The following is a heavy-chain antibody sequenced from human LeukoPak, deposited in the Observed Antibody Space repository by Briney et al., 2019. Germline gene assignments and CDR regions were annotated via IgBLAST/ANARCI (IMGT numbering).Heavy chain of an antibody. CDR1: GFTFSSYA. Sequence: GGSPRLSCAASGFTFSSYAMSWVRQAPGKGLEWVSAISGSGGSKYYADSVKGRFTISRDNSKNTLYLQMNSLRAEDTAVYYCAKDVIGYCSGGSCPGGYGMDVWGQGTTVTVSS. CDR3: AKDVIGYCSGGSCPGGYGMDV. CDR2: ISGSGGSK. J-gene: IGHJ6*02. V-gene: IGHV3-23*01. D-gene: IGHD2-15*01.